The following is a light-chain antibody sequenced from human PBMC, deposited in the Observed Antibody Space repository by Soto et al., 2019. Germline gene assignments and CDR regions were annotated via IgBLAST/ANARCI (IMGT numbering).Light chain of an antibody. V-gene: IGKV3-20*01. CDR2: GAS. J-gene: IGKJ2*01. CDR1: QSLTSSY. CDR3: QQYETSTPSYT. Sequence: EIVLTQSPGTLSLSPGERATLSCRASQSLTSSYLAWYQQKPGQAPRLLIYGASSRATGIPDRFSGGGSGTDLTLTISRLEPEDFAVYYCQQYETSTPSYTFGQGTKLEIK.